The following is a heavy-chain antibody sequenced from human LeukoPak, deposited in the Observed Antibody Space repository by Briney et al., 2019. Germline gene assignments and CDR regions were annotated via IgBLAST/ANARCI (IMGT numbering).Heavy chain of an antibody. Sequence: SETLSLTCTVSGGSISSYYWSWIRRPPGKGLEWIGYIYYSGSTNYNPSLKSRVTISVDTSKNQFSLKLSSVTAADTAVYYCARDVGNDSSGYYYVGHWFDPWGQGTLVTVSS. J-gene: IGHJ5*02. CDR3: ARDVGNDSSGYYYVGHWFDP. V-gene: IGHV4-59*01. CDR1: GGSISSYY. CDR2: IYYSGST. D-gene: IGHD3-22*01.